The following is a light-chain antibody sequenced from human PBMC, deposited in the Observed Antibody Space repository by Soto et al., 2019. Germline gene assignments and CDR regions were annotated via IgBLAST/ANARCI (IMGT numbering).Light chain of an antibody. V-gene: IGKV3-15*01. CDR1: ESVNSN. CDR2: GAS. J-gene: IGKJ4*01. CDR3: QQYNNWPPLT. Sequence: EIVMTQSPVTLSVSPGERATLSCRASESVNSNLAWYQQKPGQAPRLLIYGASTRATGIPGRFSGGGFGTEFTLTISSLQSEDFAVYYCQQYNNWPPLTFGGGTKVEIK.